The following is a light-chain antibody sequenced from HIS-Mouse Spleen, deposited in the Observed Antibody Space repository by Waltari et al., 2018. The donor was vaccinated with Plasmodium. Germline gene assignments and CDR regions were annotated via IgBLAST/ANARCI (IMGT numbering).Light chain of an antibody. V-gene: IGKV3-15*01. CDR2: GAS. J-gene: IGKJ3*01. CDR1: QSVSSN. CDR3: QQYNNWSFT. Sequence: ELVMTQSPATLSVSPGERATLPCRASQSVSSNLAWYQKKPGQAPRLLIYGASTRATGIPARFSGSGSGTEFTLTISSLQSEDFAVYYCQQYNNWSFTFGPGTKVDIK.